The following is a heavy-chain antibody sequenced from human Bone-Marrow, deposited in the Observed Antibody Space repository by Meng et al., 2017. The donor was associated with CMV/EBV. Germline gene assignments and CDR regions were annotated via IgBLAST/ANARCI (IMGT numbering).Heavy chain of an antibody. V-gene: IGHV3-30-3*01. D-gene: IGHD3-22*01. CDR3: AKDTYYYDSSGYYPAI. CDR1: GFTFSSYA. CDR2: ISYDGSNK. J-gene: IGHJ3*02. Sequence: GESLKISCAASGFTFSSYAMHWVRQAPGKGLEWVAVISYDGSNKYYADSVKGRFTISRDNSKNTLYLQMNSLRAEDTAVYYCAKDTYYYDSSGYYPAIWGQGTMVTGSS.